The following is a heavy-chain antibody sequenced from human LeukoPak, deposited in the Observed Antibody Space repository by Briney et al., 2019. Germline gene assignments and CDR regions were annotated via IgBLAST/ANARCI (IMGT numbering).Heavy chain of an antibody. CDR1: GFTFSRYG. CDR2: VSNDGSYT. V-gene: IGHV3-30*18. Sequence: PGRSLRLSCAASGFTFSRYGMHWVRQAPGKGLEWLAVVSNDGSYTYYLDSVKGRFTISRDNSYNTLYLQMNSLRGEDTAVYYGAKEFSGYGFDYWGQGTLVTVSS. J-gene: IGHJ4*02. D-gene: IGHD5-12*01. CDR3: AKEFSGYGFDY.